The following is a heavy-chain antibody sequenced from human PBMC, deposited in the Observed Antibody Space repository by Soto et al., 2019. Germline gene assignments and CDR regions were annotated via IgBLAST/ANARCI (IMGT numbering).Heavy chain of an antibody. V-gene: IGHV3-23*01. CDR2: LNGIGHNT. CDR3: GKLRSFNVAAGFDS. D-gene: IGHD6-13*01. CDR1: GFTFTSYA. Sequence: EVQVLESGGALVQPGGSLRLSCVASGFTFTSYAMSWVRQAPGKGLEWVSGLNGIGHNTYYADSVKGQFTISRDNSKNTLSLQMNSLRAEDTAVYYCGKLRSFNVAAGFDSWGQGTLVTVSS. J-gene: IGHJ4*02.